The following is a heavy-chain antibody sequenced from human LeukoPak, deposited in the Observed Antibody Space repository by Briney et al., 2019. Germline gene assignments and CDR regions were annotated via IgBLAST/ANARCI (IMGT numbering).Heavy chain of an antibody. CDR1: GFSFSSYG. J-gene: IGHJ4*02. V-gene: IGHV3-33*01. D-gene: IGHD4-17*01. Sequence: PGRSLRLSCSASGFSFSSYGMHWVRQAPGKGLEWVAVIWNDGSHQYYADSEKGRFTISRDNSRNTGYLQMNRLRVDDTAVYYCARDATEYGDSHFDWWGQGTLVTVSS. CDR3: ARDATEYGDSHFDW. CDR2: IWNDGSHQ.